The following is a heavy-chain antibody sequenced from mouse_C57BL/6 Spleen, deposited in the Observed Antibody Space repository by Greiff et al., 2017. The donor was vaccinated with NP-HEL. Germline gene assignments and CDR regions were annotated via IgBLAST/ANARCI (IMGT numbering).Heavy chain of an antibody. D-gene: IGHD2-5*01. J-gene: IGHJ2*01. V-gene: IGHV1-55*01. CDR2: IYPGSGST. CDR1: GYTFTSYW. Sequence: QVQLQQSGAELVKPGASVKMSCKASGYTFTSYWITWVKQRPGQGLEWIGDIYPGSGSTNYNAKFKSKAILTVDTASSTAYMQLSSLTSEDSAVYYCAREDYSNYEDYWGQGTTLTVSS. CDR3: AREDYSNYEDY.